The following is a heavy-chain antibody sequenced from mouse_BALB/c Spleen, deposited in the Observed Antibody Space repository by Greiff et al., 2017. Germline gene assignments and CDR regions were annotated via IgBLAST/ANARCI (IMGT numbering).Heavy chain of an antibody. CDR2: IRLKSNNYAT. V-gene: IGHV6-6*02. CDR1: GFTFSNYW. D-gene: IGHD2-4*01. J-gene: IGHJ4*01. Sequence: EVKLVESGGGLVQPGGSMKLSCVASGFTFSNYWMNWVRQSPEKGLEWVAEIRLKSNNYATHYAESVKGRFTISRDDSKSSVYLQMNNLRAEDTGIYYCTRIYYDYDGEAYYAMDYWGQGTSVTVSS. CDR3: TRIYYDYDGEAYYAMDY.